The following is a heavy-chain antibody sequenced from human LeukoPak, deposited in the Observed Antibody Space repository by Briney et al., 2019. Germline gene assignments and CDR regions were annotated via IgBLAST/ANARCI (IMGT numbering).Heavy chain of an antibody. D-gene: IGHD1-26*01. CDR3: ARGRGSQ. J-gene: IGHJ4*02. Sequence: PGGSLRLSCVVSGFTFSSFSMSWVRQAPGKGLEWVANIKQDGSEKYYVDSVKGRFTISRDDAKNSLYLQMNSLTVDDTAVYHCARGRGSQWGQGTLVTVSS. V-gene: IGHV3-7*01. CDR1: GFTFSSFS. CDR2: IKQDGSEK.